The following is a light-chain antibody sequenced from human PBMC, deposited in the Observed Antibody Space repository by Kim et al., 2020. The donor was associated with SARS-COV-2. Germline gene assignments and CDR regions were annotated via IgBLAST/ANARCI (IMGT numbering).Light chain of an antibody. V-gene: IGKV3-15*01. J-gene: IGKJ1*01. CDR1: QSVSNN. Sequence: EMVLTQSPATLSVSPGETATLSCRASQSVSNNLAWYQQKPGQAPRVLIYYASTRATGVPARFSGSGSGTEFTLSISSLQPEDFADYYCQQYNNWPRTFGQGTKVDIK. CDR2: YAS. CDR3: QQYNNWPRT.